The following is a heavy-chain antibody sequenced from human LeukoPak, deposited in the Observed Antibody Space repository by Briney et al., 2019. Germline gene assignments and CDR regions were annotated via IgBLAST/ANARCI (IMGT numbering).Heavy chain of an antibody. CDR3: ARLSITLFGVVSAHFDH. CDR2: INHSGST. D-gene: IGHD3-3*01. Sequence: SETLSLTCAVFGGSFSGYYWSWIRQPPGKGLEWIGEINHSGSTDYNPSLKSQVTISGDSSKNQFSLNLNSVTAADTAVYYCARLSITLFGVVSAHFDHWGQGTLVTVSS. V-gene: IGHV4-34*01. J-gene: IGHJ4*02. CDR1: GGSFSGYY.